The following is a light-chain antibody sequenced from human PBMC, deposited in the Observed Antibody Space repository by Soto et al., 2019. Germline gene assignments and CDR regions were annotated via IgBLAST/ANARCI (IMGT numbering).Light chain of an antibody. Sequence: EIVLTQSPATLSLSPGERATLSCRASQSVSSYLAWYQQKPGQAPRLLIYDASNRATGIPARFSGSGSGTDFTLTSCSLETEDFAVYYCQQRSNWPWTFGQGTKVEIK. J-gene: IGKJ1*01. CDR1: QSVSSY. V-gene: IGKV3-11*01. CDR2: DAS. CDR3: QQRSNWPWT.